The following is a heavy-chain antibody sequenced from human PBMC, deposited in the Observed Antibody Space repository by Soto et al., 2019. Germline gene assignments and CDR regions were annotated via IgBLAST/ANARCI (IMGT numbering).Heavy chain of an antibody. D-gene: IGHD3-16*01. V-gene: IGHV3-48*02. CDR1: GFPFSSKS. J-gene: IGHJ5*02. CDR3: ARDLNWASDH. CDR2: ISGSGTTT. Sequence: PGGSLRLSCAASGFPFSSKSVNWVRQAPGKGLEWVSYISGSGTTTRYADSAKGRFTLSRDNAKNSLFLDMNSLTDEDTAVYYCARDLNWASDHWGRGTLVTVSS.